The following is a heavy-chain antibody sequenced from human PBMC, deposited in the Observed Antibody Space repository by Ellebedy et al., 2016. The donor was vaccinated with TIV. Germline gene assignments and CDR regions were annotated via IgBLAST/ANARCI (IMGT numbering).Heavy chain of an antibody. CDR1: GFIFSDYY. J-gene: IGHJ4*02. CDR3: ARDGVAVSDPWGAENDY. V-gene: IGHV3-11*01. Sequence: GGSLRLSCAASGFIFSDYYMSWVRQAPGKGLEWLSYISRNGETIYYADSVKGRFTISRDNAKNSRYLQMSSLRAEDTAVYYCARDGVAVSDPWGAENDYWGQGTLVTVSS. CDR2: ISRNGETI. D-gene: IGHD6-19*01.